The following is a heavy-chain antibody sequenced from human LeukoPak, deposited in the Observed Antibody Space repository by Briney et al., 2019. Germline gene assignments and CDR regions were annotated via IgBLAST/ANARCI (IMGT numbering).Heavy chain of an antibody. J-gene: IGHJ4*02. V-gene: IGHV3-48*04. CDR3: ARGGGYYFDY. D-gene: IGHD6-13*01. CDR2: ISSGTSTT. CDR1: GFTFSPLG. Sequence: GGSLRLSCAASGFTFSPLGMNWVRQAPGRGLEWVSYISSGTSTTYYADSVKGRFTISRDNAKNSLYLQMNSLRAEDSAVYYCARGGGYYFDYWGQGTLVTVSS.